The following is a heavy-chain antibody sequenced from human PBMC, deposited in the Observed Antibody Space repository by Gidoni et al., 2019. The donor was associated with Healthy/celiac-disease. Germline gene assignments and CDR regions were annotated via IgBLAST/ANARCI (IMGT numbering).Heavy chain of an antibody. V-gene: IGHV1-2*02. J-gene: IGHJ4*02. D-gene: IGHD5-18*01. CDR3: ARGPDTAMVGDY. CDR1: GYTFTGYY. Sequence: QVQLVQSGAEVKKPGASVKVSCKASGYTFTGYYIHWVRQAPGQGLEWMGWNNPNSGGTDYAQKFQGRVTMTRDRSISTGYMELSRLRSDDTAVYYCARGPDTAMVGDYWGQGTLVTVSS. CDR2: NNPNSGGT.